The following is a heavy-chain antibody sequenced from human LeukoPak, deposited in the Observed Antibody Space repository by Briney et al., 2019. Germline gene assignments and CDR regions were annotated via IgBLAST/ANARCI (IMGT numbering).Heavy chain of an antibody. D-gene: IGHD5-12*01. J-gene: IGHJ4*02. V-gene: IGHV4-34*01. CDR3: ARHSVSQWLPHR. Sequence: SEALSLTCAVYGGSFSGYYWTWIRQPPGKGLEWIGSVYNSGSSYYNPSLKSRVSISVDTSKNQFSLNLSSVNVADTAVYYCARHSVSQWLPHRWGQGTLVTVSS. CDR1: GGSFSGYY. CDR2: VYNSGSS.